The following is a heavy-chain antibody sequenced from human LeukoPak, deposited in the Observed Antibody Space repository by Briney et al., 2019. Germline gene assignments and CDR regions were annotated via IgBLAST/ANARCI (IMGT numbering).Heavy chain of an antibody. Sequence: GGSLRLSCAASGFTFSSYEMNWVRQAPGKGLXXVSYISSSGSTIYYADSVKGRFTISRDNAKNSLYLQMNSLRAGDTAVYYCARDRIAARWFDPWGQGTLVTVSS. D-gene: IGHD6-13*01. CDR3: ARDRIAARWFDP. CDR2: ISSSGSTI. V-gene: IGHV3-48*03. CDR1: GFTFSSYE. J-gene: IGHJ5*02.